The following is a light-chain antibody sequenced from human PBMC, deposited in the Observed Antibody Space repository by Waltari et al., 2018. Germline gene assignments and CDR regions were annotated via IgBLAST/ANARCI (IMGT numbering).Light chain of an antibody. CDR1: QSISHY. CDR3: QQSYSSPWT. J-gene: IGKJ1*01. Sequence: DIQMTQSPSSLSASVGDRVTITCRASQSISHYLNWYQQKPQKAPKLLMFGASSLQSGVPSRFSVSGSGTDFTLTINNLQPEDFATYYCQQSYSSPWTFGQGTRVEIK. V-gene: IGKV1-39*01. CDR2: GAS.